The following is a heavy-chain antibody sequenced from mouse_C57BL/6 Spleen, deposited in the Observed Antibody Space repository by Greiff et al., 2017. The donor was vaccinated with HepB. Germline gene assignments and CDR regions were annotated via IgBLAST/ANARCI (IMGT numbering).Heavy chain of an antibody. CDR2: IDPSDSYT. Sequence: QVQLQQPGAELVKPGASVKLSCKASGYTFTSYWMQWVKQRPGQGLEWIGEIDPSDSYTNYNQKFKGKATLTVDTSSSTAYMQLSSLTSEDSAVYYCARQEIYYGYGYYFDYWGQGTTLTVSS. D-gene: IGHD2-2*01. CDR3: ARQEIYYGYGYYFDY. V-gene: IGHV1-50*01. CDR1: GYTFTSYW. J-gene: IGHJ2*01.